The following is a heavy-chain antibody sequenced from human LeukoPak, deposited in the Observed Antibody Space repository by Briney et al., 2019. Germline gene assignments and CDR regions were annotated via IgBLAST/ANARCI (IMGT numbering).Heavy chain of an antibody. J-gene: IGHJ4*02. CDR1: GYTFTGYY. D-gene: IGHD3/OR15-3a*01. CDR3: ARDQARTTTWYLYMNY. V-gene: IGHV1-2*06. CDR2: LDPNSGGT. Sequence: SVKVSCKASGYTFTGYYIHWVRQAPGQGLEWMGRLDPNSGGTNSAQKFQARVTMTRDTSITTAYMELSRLRSDDTAVYYCARDQARTTTWYLYMNYWGQGTLVTVSS.